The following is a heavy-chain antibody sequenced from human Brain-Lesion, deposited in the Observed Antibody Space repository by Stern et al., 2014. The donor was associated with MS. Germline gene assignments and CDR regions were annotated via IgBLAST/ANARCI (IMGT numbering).Heavy chain of an antibody. Sequence: VQLVESGGVVEQPGGSLRLSCAASGFTFDDYAMHWVRQAPGKGLEWVSLITWDGGSTSYTDSVKGRFSISRDNRKSFLYLQMNSLRPEDTALYYCAGGLGFWGRGTLVTVSS. CDR1: GFTFDDYA. V-gene: IGHV3-43D*03. J-gene: IGHJ4*02. CDR3: AGGLGF. D-gene: IGHD2-21*01. CDR2: ITWDGGST.